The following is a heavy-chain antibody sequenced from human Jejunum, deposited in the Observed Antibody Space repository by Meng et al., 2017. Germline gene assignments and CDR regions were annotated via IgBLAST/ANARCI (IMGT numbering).Heavy chain of an antibody. J-gene: IGHJ4*02. D-gene: IGHD2-8*02. CDR1: GGSIRRSPNY. V-gene: IGHV4-39*07. Sequence: LQPQEPGPGLVKPSETLSPTCSVSGGSIRRSPNYWGWVRQPPGKGLGWIAKIYRGGSTYYNPSLKSRVNISIDSSTNQFSLNLNSVTAADTAVYYCARVYCTDNSCHSFFDYWGQGTLVTVSS. CDR2: IYRGGST. CDR3: ARVYCTDNSCHSFFDY.